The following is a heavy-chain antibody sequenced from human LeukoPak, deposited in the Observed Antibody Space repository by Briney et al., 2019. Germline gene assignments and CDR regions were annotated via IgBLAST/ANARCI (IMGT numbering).Heavy chain of an antibody. V-gene: IGHV3-21*01. D-gene: IGHD5-24*01. CDR2: ISSSSSYI. J-gene: IGHJ4*02. CDR3: AKDSPSRTATTEVPVDY. CDR1: GFTFSSYA. Sequence: GSLRLSCAASGFTFSSYAMSWVRQAPGKGLEWVSSISSSSSYIYFANSVRGRFTIYRDNAKNSLYLQMNSLRAEDTAVYYCAKDSPSRTATTEVPVDYWGQGTLVTVSS.